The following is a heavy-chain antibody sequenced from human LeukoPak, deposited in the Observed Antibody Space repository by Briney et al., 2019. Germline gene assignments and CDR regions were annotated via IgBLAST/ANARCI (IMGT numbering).Heavy chain of an antibody. D-gene: IGHD6-19*01. CDR2: IYYSGST. J-gene: IGHJ3*02. Sequence: SETLSLTCTVSGGSISSSSYYWGWIRQPPGKGLEWIGSIYYSGSTYYNPSLKSRVTISVDTSKNQFSLKLSSVTAADTAVYYCARDRYSSGWYAAFDIWGQGTMVTVSS. CDR1: GGSISSSSYY. V-gene: IGHV4-39*07. CDR3: ARDRYSSGWYAAFDI.